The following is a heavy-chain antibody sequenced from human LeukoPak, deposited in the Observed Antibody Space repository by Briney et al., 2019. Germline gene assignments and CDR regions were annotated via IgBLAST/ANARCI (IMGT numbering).Heavy chain of an antibody. J-gene: IGHJ6*03. D-gene: IGHD3-9*01. V-gene: IGHV3-20*04. Sequence: GGSLRLSCAASGFNFGEYAMSWVRQVPGKGLEWVSGINWNGGSTRYVDSVKGRFTISRDNAKNSLYLHMNSLRAEDTAVYYCARDPPILTGPYYYYMDIWGKGTTVTISS. CDR2: INWNGGST. CDR1: GFNFGEYA. CDR3: ARDPPILTGPYYYYMDI.